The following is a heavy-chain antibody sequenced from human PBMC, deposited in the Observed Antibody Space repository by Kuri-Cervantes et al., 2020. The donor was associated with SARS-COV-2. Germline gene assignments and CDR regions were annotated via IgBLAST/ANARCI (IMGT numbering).Heavy chain of an antibody. CDR1: GFTFGDYA. CDR3: TTGPSVAVRPDSYFYMDV. CDR2: SRSKAYGGTS. Sequence: GGSLRLSCTASGFTFGDYAMNWFRQTPGKGLEWVGFSRSKAYGGTSEYAASVKDRFTISRDDTGTIAYLQMNSLKTEDTAVYSCTTGPSVAVRPDSYFYMDVWGKGTTVTVSS. J-gene: IGHJ6*03. D-gene: IGHD3-10*01. V-gene: IGHV3-49*03.